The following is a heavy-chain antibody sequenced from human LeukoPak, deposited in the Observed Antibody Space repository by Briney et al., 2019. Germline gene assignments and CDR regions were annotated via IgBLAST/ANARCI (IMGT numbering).Heavy chain of an antibody. CDR2: ISSSSSYI. V-gene: IGHV3-21*01. D-gene: IGHD6-13*01. CDR1: GFTFSSYS. Sequence: GGCLRLSCAASGFTFSSYSMDWVRQAPGEGLEWVSSISSSSSYIYYADSVQGRFTIPRDNAKNSLYLQMNSLRAEDTAVYYCASFGAAGTKEGYWGQGTLVTVSS. J-gene: IGHJ4*02. CDR3: ASFGAAGTKEGY.